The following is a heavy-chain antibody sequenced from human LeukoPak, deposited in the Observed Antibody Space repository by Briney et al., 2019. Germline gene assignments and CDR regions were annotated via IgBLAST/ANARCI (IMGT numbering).Heavy chain of an antibody. CDR3: ARTQDYCRSTSCYTSFDY. D-gene: IGHD2-2*01. V-gene: IGHV4-34*01. Sequence: SETLSLTCAVYGGSFSGYYWSWVRQPPGKGLEWIGEINQSGSTNYNPSLKSRVTISVDTAKNQFSLKLRSVTAADTAVYYCARTQDYCRSTSCYTSFDYWGQGTLVTVSS. J-gene: IGHJ4*02. CDR2: INQSGST. CDR1: GGSFSGYY.